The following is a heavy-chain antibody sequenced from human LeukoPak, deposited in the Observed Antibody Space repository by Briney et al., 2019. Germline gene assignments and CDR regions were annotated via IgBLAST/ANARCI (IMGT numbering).Heavy chain of an antibody. CDR3: ARGSNAFDY. CDR1: GFTFDDYA. Sequence: GRSLRLSCAASGFTFDDYAMHWVRQAPGKGLEWVSGISWNGGNIGYVDSVKGRFTISRDNAKNSLYLQMNSLRAEDTALYYCARGSNAFDYWGQGTLVTVSS. J-gene: IGHJ4*02. D-gene: IGHD3-16*01. CDR2: ISWNGGNI. V-gene: IGHV3-9*01.